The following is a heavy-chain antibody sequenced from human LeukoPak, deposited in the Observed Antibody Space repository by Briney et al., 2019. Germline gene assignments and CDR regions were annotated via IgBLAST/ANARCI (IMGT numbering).Heavy chain of an antibody. J-gene: IGHJ4*02. CDR2: IWHDGSDK. Sequence: GGSLRLSCAASGFTFSGYGIHWVRQAPGKGLEWMAVIWHDGSDKYYADPVKGRFTISRDNSKNTLYLQMNSLRAEDTAVYYCARGEFGGYSYAPRAHFDYWGQGTLVTVSS. D-gene: IGHD5-18*01. CDR3: ARGEFGGYSYAPRAHFDY. V-gene: IGHV3-30*19. CDR1: GFTFSGYG.